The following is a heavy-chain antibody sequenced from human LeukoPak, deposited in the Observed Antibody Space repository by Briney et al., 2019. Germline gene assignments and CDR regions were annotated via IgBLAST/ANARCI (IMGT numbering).Heavy chain of an antibody. CDR2: ISSSSSYI. CDR1: GFPFSSYS. J-gene: IGHJ4*02. D-gene: IGHD6-13*01. CDR3: ARGYSSSWLVPFDY. V-gene: IGHV3-21*01. Sequence: KPGGSLRLSCAASGFPFSSYSMNWVRQAPGKGLEWVSSISSSSSYIYYADSVKGRFTISRDNAKNSLYLQMNSLRAEDTAVYYCARGYSSSWLVPFDYWGQGTLVTVSS.